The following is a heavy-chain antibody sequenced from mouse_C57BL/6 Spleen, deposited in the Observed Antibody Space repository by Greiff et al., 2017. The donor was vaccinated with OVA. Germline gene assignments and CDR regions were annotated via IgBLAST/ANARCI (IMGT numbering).Heavy chain of an antibody. D-gene: IGHD3-2*02. V-gene: IGHV5-4*01. Sequence: DVQLVESGGGLVKPGGSLKLSCAASGFTFSSYAMSWVRQTPEKRLEWVATISDGGSYTYYPDNVKGRFTISRDNAKNNLYLQMSHLKSEDTAMYYCARDPHLSPLDYWGQGTTLTVSS. J-gene: IGHJ2*01. CDR2: ISDGGSYT. CDR3: ARDPHLSPLDY. CDR1: GFTFSSYA.